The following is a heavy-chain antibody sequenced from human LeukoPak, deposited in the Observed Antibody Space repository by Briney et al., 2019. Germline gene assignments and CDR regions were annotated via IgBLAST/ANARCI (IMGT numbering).Heavy chain of an antibody. J-gene: IGHJ4*02. CDR1: GGSINNYY. CDR3: ARGYGLGSPYYFDY. D-gene: IGHD3/OR15-3a*01. CDR2: IYSSGST. V-gene: IGHV4-4*07. Sequence: PSETLFLTCSVSGGSINNYYWSWIRQPAGKGLEWIGRIYSSGSTNSNPSLKSRVTMSVDTSKNQFSLKLSSVTAADTAVYFCARGYGLGSPYYFDYWGQGTLVTVSS.